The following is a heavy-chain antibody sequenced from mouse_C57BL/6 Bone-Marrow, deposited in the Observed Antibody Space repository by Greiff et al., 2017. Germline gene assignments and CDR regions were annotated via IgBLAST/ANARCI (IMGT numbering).Heavy chain of an antibody. J-gene: IGHJ1*03. CDR3: ARGVIYYYGSSLWYFEV. CDR1: GYTFTSYW. V-gene: IGHV1-53*01. Sequence: QVQLKQPGTELVTPGASVKLSCKASGYTFTSYWMHWVKQRPGQGLEWIGNINPSNGGTNYNEKFKSKATLTVDKSSSTAYMKLSSLTSADSAVYYCARGVIYYYGSSLWYFEVWGTGTTVTVSS. D-gene: IGHD1-1*01. CDR2: INPSNGGT.